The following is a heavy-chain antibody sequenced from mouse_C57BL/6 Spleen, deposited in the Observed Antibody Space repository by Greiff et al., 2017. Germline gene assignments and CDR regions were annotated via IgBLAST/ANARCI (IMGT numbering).Heavy chain of an antibody. D-gene: IGHD1-2*01. Sequence: VQLKQSGAELVRPGASVKLSCTASGFNIKDDYMHWVKQRPEQGLEWIGWIDPENGDTEYASKFQGKATITADTSSNTAYLQLSSLTSEDTAVYYCTSITTASYWGQGTLVTVS. J-gene: IGHJ3*01. CDR3: TSITTASY. CDR1: GFNIKDDY. CDR2: IDPENGDT. V-gene: IGHV14-4*01.